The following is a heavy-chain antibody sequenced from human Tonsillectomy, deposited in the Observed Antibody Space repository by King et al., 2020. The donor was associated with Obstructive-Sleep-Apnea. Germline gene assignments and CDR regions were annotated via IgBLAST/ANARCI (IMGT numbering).Heavy chain of an antibody. D-gene: IGHD5-12*01. CDR2: IFSNDEK. Sequence: VTLKESGPVLVKPTETLTLTCTVSGFSLINARLGVSWIRQPPGKALEWLAHIFSNDEKSYNTSLKSRLTISKDTSKSQVVLTMTNMNPVDTGTYYCARMWGYEPYFWFDPWGQGTLVTVSS. V-gene: IGHV2-26*01. CDR1: GFSLINARLG. J-gene: IGHJ5*02. CDR3: ARMWGYEPYFWFDP.